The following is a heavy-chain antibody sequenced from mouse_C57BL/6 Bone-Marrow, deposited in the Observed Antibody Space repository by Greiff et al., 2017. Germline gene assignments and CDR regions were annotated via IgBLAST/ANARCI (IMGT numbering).Heavy chain of an antibody. CDR3: ARSSTVFDDFDY. V-gene: IGHV1-47*01. J-gene: IGHJ2*01. D-gene: IGHD1-1*01. Sequence: QVQLQQSGAELVKPGASVKMSCKASGYTFTTYPIEWMKQNHGKSLEWIGNFHPYNDDTKYNEKFKGKATLTVDKSSNTVYLELSRLTSDDSAVDYCARSSTVFDDFDYWGQGTTLTVSS. CDR1: GYTFTTYP. CDR2: FHPYNDDT.